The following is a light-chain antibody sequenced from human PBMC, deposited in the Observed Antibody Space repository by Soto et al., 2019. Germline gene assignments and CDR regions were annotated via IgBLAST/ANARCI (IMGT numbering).Light chain of an antibody. V-gene: IGKV1-39*01. J-gene: IGKJ4*01. Sequence: DIQMTQAPSSMSASVGDRITITCRASQSISAYVNWYQQKPGKAPKLLIYAASSLQSGVPSRFSGSGSGTDFTLTISSLQPEDVATYYCQHYDNLPLTFGGGTKVDIK. CDR3: QHYDNLPLT. CDR2: AAS. CDR1: QSISAY.